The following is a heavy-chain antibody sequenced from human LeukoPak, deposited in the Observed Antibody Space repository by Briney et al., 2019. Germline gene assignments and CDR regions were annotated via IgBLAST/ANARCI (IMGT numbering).Heavy chain of an antibody. Sequence: GGSLRLSCAASGFTFSSYSMNWVRQAPGKGLEWVSSISSSSSYIYYADSVKGRFTISRDNAKNSLYLQMNSLRAEDTAVYYCARVYYDIVVVVVSGAFDIWGQGTMVTVSS. J-gene: IGHJ3*02. V-gene: IGHV3-21*01. CDR2: ISSSSSYI. CDR3: ARVYYDIVVVVVSGAFDI. CDR1: GFTFSSYS. D-gene: IGHD2-15*01.